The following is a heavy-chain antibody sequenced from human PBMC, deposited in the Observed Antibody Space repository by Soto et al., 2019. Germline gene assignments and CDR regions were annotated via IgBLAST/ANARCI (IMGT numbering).Heavy chain of an antibody. V-gene: IGHV4-39*01. J-gene: IGHJ6*02. D-gene: IGHD2-15*01. CDR3: ARHHFYCTGGSCYLQAYHYYGLDV. Sequence: SEPLSLTCTVFGGSFSSSSHYWGWIRQPPGKGLEWLGTMFYFGSTYYNTSLESRVTISVDPSKNQFSLKLSSVTAADTAVYYCARHHFYCTGGSCYLQAYHYYGLDVWGQGTTVTVS. CDR2: MFYFGST. CDR1: GGSFSSSSHY.